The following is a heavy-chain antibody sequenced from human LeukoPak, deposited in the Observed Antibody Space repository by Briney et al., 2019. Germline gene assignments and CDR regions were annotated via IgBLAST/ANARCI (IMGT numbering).Heavy chain of an antibody. Sequence: PGGSLRLSCAASGFTFSSSWMIWVRQAPGKGPEWVANIKADGSEKHYVDSVKGRFSISRDNAKNSLYLQMNSLRAEDTAVYYCARDSSGRDWGQGTLVTVSS. D-gene: IGHD3-22*01. CDR2: IKADGSEK. J-gene: IGHJ4*02. CDR1: GFTFSSSW. V-gene: IGHV3-7*01. CDR3: ARDSSGRD.